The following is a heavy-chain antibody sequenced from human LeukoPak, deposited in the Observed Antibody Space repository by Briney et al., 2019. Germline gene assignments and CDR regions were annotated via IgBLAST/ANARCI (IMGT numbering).Heavy chain of an antibody. CDR1: GGSFSGYY. J-gene: IGHJ6*02. V-gene: IGHV4-34*01. D-gene: IGHD3-10*01. CDR3: ARGLYGSGSYYYYYYYGMDV. Sequence: PSETLSLTCAVYGGSFSGYYWSWIRQPPGKGLEWIGEINHSGSTNYNPSLKSRVTILVDTSKNQFSLKLSSVTAADTAVYYCARGLYGSGSYYYYYYYGMDVWGQGTTVTVSS. CDR2: INHSGST.